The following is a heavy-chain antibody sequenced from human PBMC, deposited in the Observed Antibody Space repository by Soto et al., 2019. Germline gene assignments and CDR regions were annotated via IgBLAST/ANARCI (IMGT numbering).Heavy chain of an antibody. CDR1: GFTFNTYP. D-gene: IGHD3-10*01. CDR2: ISSTAGRTS. J-gene: IGHJ6*02. CDR3: AKGVLSFHYGMEV. V-gene: IGHV3-23*01. Sequence: EVQLLQSGGGFRPPGGSVRLSCATSGFTFNTYPMTWVRQAPGEGLEWVASISSTAGRTSSYADSVKGRFAISRDFSDNSVYLEMNNLRVDDTAVYFCAKGVLSFHYGMEVWGQGTTVTVSS.